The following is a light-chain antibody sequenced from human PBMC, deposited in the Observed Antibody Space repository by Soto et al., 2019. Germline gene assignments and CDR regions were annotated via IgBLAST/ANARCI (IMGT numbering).Light chain of an antibody. Sequence: ENEFTLSPVTVSKCPGDRGTLLSSARHRLTNHYIAWYQQKPGQAPRLLIYDISSRATGIPARFSGSVSGTDFTLTITRLEPEDFALFYCQQYGFSQILFGQVT. CDR3: QQYGFSQIL. V-gene: IGKV3-20*01. J-gene: IGKJ5*01. CDR2: DIS. CDR1: HRLTNHY.